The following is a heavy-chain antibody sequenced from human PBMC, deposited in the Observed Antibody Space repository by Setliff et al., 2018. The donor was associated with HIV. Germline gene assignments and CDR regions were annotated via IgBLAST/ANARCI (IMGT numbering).Heavy chain of an antibody. CDR1: GGSISNYY. Sequence: KTSETLSLTCTVSGGSISNYYWSWIRQPPGKGLEWIGYIYTSGSTNYNPSLKSRVTISVDTSKNQFSLKLTSVTAADTAVYYCARSSSSWSGWFDPWGQGTLVTVSS. CDR3: ARSSSSWSGWFDP. CDR2: IYTSGST. J-gene: IGHJ5*02. V-gene: IGHV4-4*09. D-gene: IGHD6-13*01.